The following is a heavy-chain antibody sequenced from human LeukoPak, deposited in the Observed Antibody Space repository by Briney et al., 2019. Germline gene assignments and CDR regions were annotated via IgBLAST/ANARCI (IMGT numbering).Heavy chain of an antibody. Sequence: QPGGSLRLSCAASGFTFNNYAMSWVRQAPGKGLEWVSAISGGGGSAYDADSVKGRFTISRDNSKDTLYLQMNSLSAEDTAVYYCVQGGYSYGSASDYWGPGTLVTVSS. CDR2: ISGGGGSA. CDR3: VQGGYSYGSASDY. V-gene: IGHV3-23*01. D-gene: IGHD5-18*01. CDR1: GFTFNNYA. J-gene: IGHJ4*02.